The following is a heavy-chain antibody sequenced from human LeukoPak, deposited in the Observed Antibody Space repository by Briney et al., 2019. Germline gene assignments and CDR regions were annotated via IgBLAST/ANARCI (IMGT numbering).Heavy chain of an antibody. V-gene: IGHV3-30-3*02. Sequence: GTSLRLSCAASGFSFSSYPMHWVRQAPGKGLEWVAAILFDGSNKFYADSVKGRFTISRDNSKNTLYLQMNSLKPEDTALYYCAKDAYYSSGTYAGYWGQGTLVTVSS. D-gene: IGHD3-10*01. J-gene: IGHJ4*02. CDR2: ILFDGSNK. CDR3: AKDAYYSSGTYAGY. CDR1: GFSFSSYP.